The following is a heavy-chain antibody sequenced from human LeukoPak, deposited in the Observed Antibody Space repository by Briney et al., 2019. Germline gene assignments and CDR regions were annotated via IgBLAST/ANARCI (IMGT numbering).Heavy chain of an antibody. D-gene: IGHD2-15*01. Sequence: GGSLRLSCAASGFTFSSYSMNWVRQAPGKGLEWVANIKQDGSEKYYVDSVKGRFTISRDNAKNSLYLQMNSLRAEDTAVYYCAREGVGYCSGGSCYYFDYRGQGTLVTVSS. J-gene: IGHJ4*02. V-gene: IGHV3-7*01. CDR2: IKQDGSEK. CDR1: GFTFSSYS. CDR3: AREGVGYCSGGSCYYFDY.